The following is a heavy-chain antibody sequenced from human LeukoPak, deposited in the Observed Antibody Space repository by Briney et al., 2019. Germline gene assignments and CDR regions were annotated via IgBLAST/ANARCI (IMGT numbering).Heavy chain of an antibody. J-gene: IGHJ3*02. V-gene: IGHV3-21*01. Sequence: GGSLRLSCAASGFTFSSYSMNWVRQAPGKGLEWVSSISSSSSYIYYADSVKGRFTISRDNAKNSLYLQMNSLRAEDTAVYYCAGADYGDFDGYDAFDIWGQGTMDTVSS. CDR3: AGADYGDFDGYDAFDI. CDR1: GFTFSSYS. D-gene: IGHD4-17*01. CDR2: ISSSSSYI.